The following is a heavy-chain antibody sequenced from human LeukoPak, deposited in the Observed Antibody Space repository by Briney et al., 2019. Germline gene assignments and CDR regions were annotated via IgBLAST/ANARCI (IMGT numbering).Heavy chain of an antibody. D-gene: IGHD2-21*02. CDR1: GGSISSSSYY. Sequence: KPSETLSLTCTVSGGSISSSSYYWGWIRQPPGKGLEWIGSIYYSGSTYYNPSLKSRVTISVDTSKNQFSLKLSSVTAADTAVYYCARGGRLAYCGGDCYSFYIWGQGTLVTVSS. V-gene: IGHV4-39*01. CDR2: IYYSGST. J-gene: IGHJ4*02. CDR3: ARGGRLAYCGGDCYSFYI.